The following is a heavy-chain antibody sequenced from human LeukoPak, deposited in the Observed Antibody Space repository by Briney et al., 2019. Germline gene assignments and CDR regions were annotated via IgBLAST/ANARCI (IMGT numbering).Heavy chain of an antibody. Sequence: PSQILSLTCTVTGGSISSGDYYWSWIRQPPGKGLEWIGYIYYSGSTYYNPSLKSRVTISVDTSKNQFSLKLSSVTAADTAVYYCARRRITMVRGVITHWFDPWGQGTLVTVSS. V-gene: IGHV4-30-4*01. J-gene: IGHJ5*02. CDR2: IYYSGST. D-gene: IGHD3-10*01. CDR1: GGSISSGDYY. CDR3: ARRRITMVRGVITHWFDP.